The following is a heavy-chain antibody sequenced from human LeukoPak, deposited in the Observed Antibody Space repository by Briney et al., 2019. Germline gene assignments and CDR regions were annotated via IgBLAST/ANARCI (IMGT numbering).Heavy chain of an antibody. V-gene: IGHV3-23*01. J-gene: IGHJ4*02. D-gene: IGHD3-22*01. CDR1: GFIFSSCA. CDR2: ISGSGGIT. CDR3: AKDPTDFDSSGQTYFDY. Sequence: GGSLRLSCAASGFIFSSCAMNWVRQAPGKGLEWVSGISGSGGITHYTDSVRGRLTISRDNSKNTLYLQMNSLRAEDTAVYYCAKDPTDFDSSGQTYFDYWGQGTLVTVSS.